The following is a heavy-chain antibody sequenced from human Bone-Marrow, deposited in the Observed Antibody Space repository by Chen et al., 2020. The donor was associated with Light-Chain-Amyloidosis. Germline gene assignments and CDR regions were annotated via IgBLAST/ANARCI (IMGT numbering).Heavy chain of an antibody. D-gene: IGHD2-21*02. CDR3: AKDVEGDHGAFDI. CDR1: GFTFSSYA. Sequence: EVQLLESGGGLVQPGGSLRLSCAASGFTFSSYAMSCVRQAPGKGLEWVSAISGSGGSTYYADSVKGRFTISRDNSKNTLYLQMNSLRAEDTAVYYCAKDVEGDHGAFDIWGQGTMVTVSS. V-gene: IGHV3-23*01. CDR2: ISGSGGST. J-gene: IGHJ3*02.